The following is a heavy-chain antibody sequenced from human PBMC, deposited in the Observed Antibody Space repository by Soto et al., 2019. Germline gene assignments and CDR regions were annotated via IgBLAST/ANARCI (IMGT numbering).Heavy chain of an antibody. Sequence: GGSLRLSCAASGFTFSSYAMSWLRQAPGKGLEWVSAISGSGGSTYYADSVKGRFTISRDNSKNTLYLQMNSLRAEDTAVYYCAKDKVVVVAATLNYYYYYGMDVWGQGTTVTVSS. CDR3: AKDKVVVVAATLNYYYYYGMDV. D-gene: IGHD2-15*01. J-gene: IGHJ6*02. CDR1: GFTFSSYA. V-gene: IGHV3-23*01. CDR2: ISGSGGST.